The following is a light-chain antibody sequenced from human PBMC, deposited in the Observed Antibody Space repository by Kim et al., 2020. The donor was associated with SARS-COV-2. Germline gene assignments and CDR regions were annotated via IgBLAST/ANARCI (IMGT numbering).Light chain of an antibody. CDR2: DDS. CDR1: TSSIEKNY. J-gene: IGLJ2*01. Sequence: GQRVTISCSGRTSSIEKNYVYWYQQLPGTAPKLLLYDDSPRPSGVPDRFSGSKSGTSASLAISGLQSEDEADYYCAAWDNSLIGMLFGGGTKVTVL. V-gene: IGLV1-47*02. CDR3: AAWDNSLIGML.